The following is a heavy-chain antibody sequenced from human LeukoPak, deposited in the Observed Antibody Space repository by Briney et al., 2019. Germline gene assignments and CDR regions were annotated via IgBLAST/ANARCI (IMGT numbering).Heavy chain of an antibody. D-gene: IGHD2-8*01. Sequence: GRSLRLSCAASGFSFSTYAMHWVRQAPGKGLEWVAVVSHDGSSKYYADSVKGRFTISRDNSKNTLYLQMNSLRVEDTAVYYCAPIDNAYFDYWGQGTLVTVSS. V-gene: IGHV3-30-3*01. CDR1: GFSFSTYA. CDR3: APIDNAYFDY. J-gene: IGHJ4*02. CDR2: VSHDGSSK.